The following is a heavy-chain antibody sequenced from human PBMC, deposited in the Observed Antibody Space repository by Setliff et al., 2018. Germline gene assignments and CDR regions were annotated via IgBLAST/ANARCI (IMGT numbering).Heavy chain of an antibody. D-gene: IGHD2-2*01. J-gene: IGHJ3*02. Sequence: SETLSLTCSVYGESFSNNYWGWIRQPPGKGLEWIGSIYHSGSSYYNSSLRSRVTISVDTSKNQFSLILRSVTAADTAVYHCARGRMRGSCSGPSCTYDPFDIWGQGTPVTVSS. V-gene: IGHV4-34*01. CDR2: IYHSGSS. CDR3: ARGRMRGSCSGPSCTYDPFDI. CDR1: GESFSNNY.